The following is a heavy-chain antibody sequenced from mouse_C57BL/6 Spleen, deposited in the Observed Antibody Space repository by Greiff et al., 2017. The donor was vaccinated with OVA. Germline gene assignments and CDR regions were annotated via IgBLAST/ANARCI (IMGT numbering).Heavy chain of an antibody. CDR1: GYTFTSYW. CDR2: IDPSDSYT. D-gene: IGHD1-1*01. J-gene: IGHJ2*01. V-gene: IGHV1-69*01. Sequence: QVQLKQPGAELVMPGASVKLSCKASGYTFTSYWMHWVKQRPGQGLEWIGEIDPSDSYTNYNQKFKGKSTLTVDKSSSTAYMQLSSLTSEDSAVYYCARLPSSYYGSSLDYWGQGTTLTVSS. CDR3: ARLPSSYYGSSLDY.